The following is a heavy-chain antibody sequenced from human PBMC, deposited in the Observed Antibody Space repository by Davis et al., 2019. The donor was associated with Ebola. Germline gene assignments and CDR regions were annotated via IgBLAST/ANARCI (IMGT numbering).Heavy chain of an antibody. CDR3: ARDPFRGYSGYDLYYYYGMDV. V-gene: IGHV3-21*01. Sequence: GGSLRLSCAASGFTFSSYSMNWVRQAPGKGLEWVSSISSSSSYIYYADSVKGRFTISRDNAKNSLYLQMNSLRAEDTAVYYCARDPFRGYSGYDLYYYYGMDVWGKGTTVTVSS. J-gene: IGHJ6*04. CDR1: GFTFSSYS. CDR2: ISSSSSYI. D-gene: IGHD5-12*01.